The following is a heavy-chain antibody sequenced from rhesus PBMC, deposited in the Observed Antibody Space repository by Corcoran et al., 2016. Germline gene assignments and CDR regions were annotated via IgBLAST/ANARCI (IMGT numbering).Heavy chain of an antibody. J-gene: IGHJ2*01. V-gene: IGHV4-73*01. Sequence: QVKLQQWGEGLVKPSETLSLTCAVYGGSISGYYYWSWIRQPPGKGLEWIGYIYGNRASTNYNPSLKNRVTLSKDTSKNQFSLKLSSVTAADTAVYYCARYDGRGWYYWYFDLWGPGTPITISS. CDR1: GGSISGYYY. D-gene: IGHD6-31*01. CDR2: IYGNRAST. CDR3: ARYDGRGWYYWYFDL.